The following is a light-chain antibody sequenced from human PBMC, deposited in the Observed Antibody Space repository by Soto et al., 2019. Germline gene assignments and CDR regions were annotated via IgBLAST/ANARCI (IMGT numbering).Light chain of an antibody. CDR1: QSVSSK. Sequence: IGMTHSPATLSVSPWERATLSCRASQSVSSKLAWYRQKPGQAPRLVIYDTYIRATGIPARFSGSGSGTEFTLTISSLQSEDFAVYYCQQYNDWFSITFGQGTRLEIK. J-gene: IGKJ5*01. CDR2: DTY. CDR3: QQYNDWFSIT. V-gene: IGKV3-15*01.